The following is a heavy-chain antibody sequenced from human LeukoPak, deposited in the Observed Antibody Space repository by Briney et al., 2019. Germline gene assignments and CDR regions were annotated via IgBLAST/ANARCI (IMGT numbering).Heavy chain of an antibody. CDR3: ARSRREMIVVVDDAFDI. J-gene: IGHJ3*02. CDR2: IHPGDSDT. CDR1: GYTFTAYW. Sequence: PGESLKISCQGSGYTFTAYWIGWVRQMPGKGLEWVGIIHPGDSDTRYSPSFQGQVTISADKSISTAYLQWSSLKASDTAMYYCARSRREMIVVVDDAFDIWGQGTMVTVSS. D-gene: IGHD3-22*01. V-gene: IGHV5-51*01.